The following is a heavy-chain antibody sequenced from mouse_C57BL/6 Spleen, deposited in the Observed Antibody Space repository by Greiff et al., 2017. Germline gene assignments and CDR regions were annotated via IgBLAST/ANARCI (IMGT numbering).Heavy chain of an antibody. CDR1: GFSLTSYG. Sequence: QVQLQQSGPGLVQPSQSLSITCTVSGFSLTSYGVHWVRQSPGKGLEWLGVIWSGGSSDTNSAFISILSISKDNSKSQVFFIMNSLQADDTAIYFCARSDYGNYCYAMDYWGQGTSVTVSS. V-gene: IGHV2-2*01. J-gene: IGHJ4*01. CDR3: ARSDYGNYCYAMDY. D-gene: IGHD2-1*01. CDR2: IWSGGSS.